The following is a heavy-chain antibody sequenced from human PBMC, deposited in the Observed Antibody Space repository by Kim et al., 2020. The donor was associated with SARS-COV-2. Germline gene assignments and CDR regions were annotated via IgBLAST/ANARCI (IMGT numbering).Heavy chain of an antibody. D-gene: IGHD5-12*01. CDR3: ARVKAGPRSGDSGNELGY. J-gene: IGHJ4*02. V-gene: IGHV3-48*03. CDR2: ISSSGTTI. Sequence: GGSLRLSCAASEFTFRSYEMNWVRQAPGKGLEWVSYISSSGTTIYYADSVKGRFTISRDNAQNSLFLQMNSLRDDDTAVYYCARVKAGPRSGDSGNELGYWGQGTLVTVSS. CDR1: EFTFRSYE.